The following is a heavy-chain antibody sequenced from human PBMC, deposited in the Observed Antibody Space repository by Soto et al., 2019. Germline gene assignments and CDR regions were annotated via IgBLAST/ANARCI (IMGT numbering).Heavy chain of an antibody. Sequence: SETLCLTCAVYGGSFGSHDWRWIRQPPGKGLEWIGSIYYSGSTYYNPSLKSRVTISVDTSKNQFSLKLSSVTAADTAVYYCARLAYVPPYYYYYYGMDVWGQGTTVTVSS. D-gene: IGHD2-21*01. CDR2: IYYSGST. CDR3: ARLAYVPPYYYYYYGMDV. J-gene: IGHJ6*02. V-gene: IGHV4-39*01. CDR1: GGSFGSHD.